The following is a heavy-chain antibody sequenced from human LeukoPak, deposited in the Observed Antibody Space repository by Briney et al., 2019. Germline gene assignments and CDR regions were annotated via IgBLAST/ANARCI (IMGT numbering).Heavy chain of an antibody. Sequence: SMKVSCKASGGTFSSYAISWVRQAPGQGLEWMGRIIPIFGIANYAQKFQGRVTITADKSTSTAYMELSSLRSEDTAVYYCARSLAVAGTESAFDIWGQGTMVTVSS. V-gene: IGHV1-69*04. D-gene: IGHD6-19*01. CDR3: ARSLAVAGTESAFDI. CDR1: GGTFSSYA. J-gene: IGHJ3*02. CDR2: IIPIFGIA.